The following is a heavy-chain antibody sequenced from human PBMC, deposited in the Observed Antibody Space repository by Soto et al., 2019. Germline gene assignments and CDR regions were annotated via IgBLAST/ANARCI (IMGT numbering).Heavy chain of an antibody. D-gene: IGHD3-10*01. J-gene: IGHJ4*02. CDR1: GFTLHDYA. CDR3: ARGFSAGKGSPPDY. CDR2: LNGSGGST. Sequence: GSLRLSWATSGFTLHDYAMTWVRQAPGKGLEWVSGLNGSGGSTSSADSLKGRFAISRDNSKNTLYLQMNSLRDGDTAVYYCARGFSAGKGSPPDYWGQGTLVTVSS. V-gene: IGHV3-23*01.